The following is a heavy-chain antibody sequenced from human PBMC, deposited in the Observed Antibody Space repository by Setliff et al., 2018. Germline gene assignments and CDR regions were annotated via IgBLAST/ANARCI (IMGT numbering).Heavy chain of an antibody. V-gene: IGHV4-61*09. J-gene: IGHJ4*02. Sequence: SETLSLTCTVSGGSISSGSYYWSWIRQPAGKGLEWIGHIYTSGSTNYNPSLKSRATISVDTSKNQFSLKLSSVTAADTAVYYCARAHPSRMIVVVRAYYYFDYWGQGTLVTVSS. CDR2: IYTSGST. CDR3: ARAHPSRMIVVVRAYYYFDY. D-gene: IGHD3-22*01. CDR1: GGSISSGSYY.